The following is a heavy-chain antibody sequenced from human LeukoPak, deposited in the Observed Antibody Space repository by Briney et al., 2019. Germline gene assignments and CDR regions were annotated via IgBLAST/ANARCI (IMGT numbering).Heavy chain of an antibody. CDR3: ARGTYGSGSYKY. Sequence: SETLSLTCTVSGGSISSYYWNWIRQPAGKGLEWTGRIYTSGSTNYNPSLKSRVTMSVDTSKNQFSLKLSSVTAADTAVYYCARGTYGSGSYKYWGQGTLVAVSS. V-gene: IGHV4-4*07. D-gene: IGHD3-10*01. CDR2: IYTSGST. J-gene: IGHJ4*02. CDR1: GGSISSYY.